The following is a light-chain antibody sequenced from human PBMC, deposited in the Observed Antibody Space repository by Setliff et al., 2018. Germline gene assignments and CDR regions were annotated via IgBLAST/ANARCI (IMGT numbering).Light chain of an antibody. V-gene: IGLV8-61*01. CDR2: STN. J-gene: IGLJ1*01. CDR3: ELFMSRGIYV. Sequence: QTVVTQEPSFSVSPGGTVTLTCGLSSGSVSTSYYPSWYQQTPGQAPRTLIYSTNIRSSGVPHRFSGSILGNKAALTITGAQAEDESDYYCELFMSRGIYVFGNGTKVTVL. CDR1: SGSVSTSYY.